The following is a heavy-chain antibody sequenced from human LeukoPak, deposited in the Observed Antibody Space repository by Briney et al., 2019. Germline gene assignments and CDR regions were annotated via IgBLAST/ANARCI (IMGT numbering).Heavy chain of an antibody. CDR3: ASSYDFWSGYLSLGWFDP. V-gene: IGHV3-74*01. J-gene: IGHJ5*02. CDR2: INSDGSST. Sequence: QSGGSLILSCAASGFTFSSYWMHWVRQAPGKGLVWVSRINSDGSSTSYADSVKGRFTISRDNAKNTLYLQMNSLRAEDTAVYYCASSYDFWSGYLSLGWFDPWGQGTLVTVSS. CDR1: GFTFSSYW. D-gene: IGHD3-3*01.